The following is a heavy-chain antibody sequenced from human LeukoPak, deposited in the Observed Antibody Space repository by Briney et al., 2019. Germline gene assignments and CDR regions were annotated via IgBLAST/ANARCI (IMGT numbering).Heavy chain of an antibody. CDR3: ARDPRYGGNPAFDY. CDR2: IWYDGSNK. V-gene: IGHV3-33*01. Sequence: PGGSLRLSCAASGFTFSSYGMHWLRQAPVKGLEWVAVIWYDGSNKYYADSVKGRFTISRDNSKNTLYLQMSSLRAEDTAVYYCARDPRYGGNPAFDYWGQGTLVTVSS. D-gene: IGHD4-23*01. J-gene: IGHJ4*02. CDR1: GFTFSSYG.